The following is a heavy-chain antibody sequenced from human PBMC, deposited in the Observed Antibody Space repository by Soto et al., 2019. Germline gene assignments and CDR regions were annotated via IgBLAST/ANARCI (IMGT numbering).Heavy chain of an antibody. J-gene: IGHJ4*02. CDR1: GFTFSSYS. CDR2: ISSSSSYI. V-gene: IGHV3-21*01. D-gene: IGHD2-21*02. Sequence: GGSLRLSCAASGFTFSSYSMSWVRQAPGEGLEWVSSISSSSSYIYYADSVKGRFTISRDNAKNSLYLQMNSLRAEDTAVYYCARDSCGGDCYYLHYFDYWGQGTLVTVSS. CDR3: ARDSCGGDCYYLHYFDY.